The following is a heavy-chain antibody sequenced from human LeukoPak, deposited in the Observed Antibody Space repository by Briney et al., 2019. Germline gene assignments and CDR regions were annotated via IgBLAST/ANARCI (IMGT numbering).Heavy chain of an antibody. CDR1: GFIFSSYS. Sequence: GGSLRLSCAGSGFIFSSYSMNWVRQAPGKGLELVANIKQDRSEKYYVDSVKGRFTISRDNAKNSLYLQMNSLRAEDTAVYYCARLREIPVFGVVTKSTSYFDYWGQGTLVTVSS. CDR3: ARLREIPVFGVVTKSTSYFDY. J-gene: IGHJ4*02. CDR2: IKQDRSEK. D-gene: IGHD3-3*01. V-gene: IGHV3-7*01.